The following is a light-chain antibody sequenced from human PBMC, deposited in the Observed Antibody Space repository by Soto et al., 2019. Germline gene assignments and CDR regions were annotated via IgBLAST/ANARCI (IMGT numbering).Light chain of an antibody. V-gene: IGLV4-69*01. J-gene: IGLJ3*02. Sequence: QPVLTQSPSASASLGASVKLTCTLSSGHSSYAIAWHQQQPEKGPRYLMKLNSDGSHSKGDGIPDRFSGSSSGAERYLTISSLQCEDEADYYCQTWGTGINWVFGGGTKLTVL. CDR3: QTWGTGINWV. CDR2: LNSDGSH. CDR1: SGHSSYA.